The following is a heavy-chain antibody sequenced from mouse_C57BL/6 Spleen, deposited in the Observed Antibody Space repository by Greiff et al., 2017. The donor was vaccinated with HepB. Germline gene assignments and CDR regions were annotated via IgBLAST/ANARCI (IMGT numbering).Heavy chain of an antibody. D-gene: IGHD2-4*01. Sequence: QVQLQQSGPELVKPGASVKISCKASGYAFSSSWMNWVKQRPGKGLEWIGRIYPGDGDTNYTGKFKGKATLTADKSSSTAYMQLSSLTSEDSAVYFCARGIYYDYDGEGYAMDYWGQGTSVTVSS. J-gene: IGHJ4*01. CDR3: ARGIYYDYDGEGYAMDY. V-gene: IGHV1-82*01. CDR1: GYAFSSSW. CDR2: IYPGDGDT.